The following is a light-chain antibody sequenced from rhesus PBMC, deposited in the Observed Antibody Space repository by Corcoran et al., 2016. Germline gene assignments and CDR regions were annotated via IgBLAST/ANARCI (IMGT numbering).Light chain of an antibody. V-gene: IGKV1-74*01. CDR2: KAS. J-gene: IGKJ4*01. Sequence: DIQMTQSPSSLSASVGDRVTINCRAKENVNKYLNWYQQKPGKAPKHLIYKASTLQRGVPSRFRGSGSGTDYTFTINSLQPEDVATYYCHHCYGTPLTFDGGTKVELE. CDR1: ENVNKY. CDR3: HHCYGTPLT.